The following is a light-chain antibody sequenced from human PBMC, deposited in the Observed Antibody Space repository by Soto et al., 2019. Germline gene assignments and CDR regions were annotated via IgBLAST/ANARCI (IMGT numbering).Light chain of an antibody. V-gene: IGKV1-5*03. J-gene: IGKJ1*01. Sequence: DIQMTQSPASLSASVGDRVTFTCRASESVRNWLAWYQQKPGKAPKFLIYKASTLQSGVPSRFSGSGSETEFTLTISSLQSEDFAVYYCQQYNNWPPTWTLGQGTKVDI. CDR3: QQYNNWPPTWT. CDR2: KAS. CDR1: ESVRNW.